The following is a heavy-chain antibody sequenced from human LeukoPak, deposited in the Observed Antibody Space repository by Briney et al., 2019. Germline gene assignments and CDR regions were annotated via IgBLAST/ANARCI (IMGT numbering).Heavy chain of an antibody. Sequence: ASVKVSCKASGGTFSSYAISWVRQAPGQGLEWMGGIIPIFGTANYAQKFQGRVTITTDESTSTDYMELSSLRSEDTAVYYCAGGPVVAATHYYCYYYMDVWGKGITVTVSS. V-gene: IGHV1-69*05. J-gene: IGHJ6*03. CDR1: GGTFSSYA. CDR2: IIPIFGTA. CDR3: AGGPVVAATHYYCYYYMDV. D-gene: IGHD2-15*01.